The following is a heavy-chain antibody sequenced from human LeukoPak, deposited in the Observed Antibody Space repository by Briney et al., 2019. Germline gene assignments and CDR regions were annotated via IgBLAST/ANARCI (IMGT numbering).Heavy chain of an antibody. CDR2: IYSGGGT. D-gene: IGHD6-25*01. CDR3: ARGPERDGMDV. Sequence: GGSLRLSCAASGFTVSSNYMSWVRQAPGKGLEWVSIIYSGGGTYYADSVKGRFTISRDNSKNTAYLQMNSLRAEDTAVYYCARGPERDGMDVWGQGTTVTVSS. V-gene: IGHV3-53*01. J-gene: IGHJ6*02. CDR1: GFTVSSNY.